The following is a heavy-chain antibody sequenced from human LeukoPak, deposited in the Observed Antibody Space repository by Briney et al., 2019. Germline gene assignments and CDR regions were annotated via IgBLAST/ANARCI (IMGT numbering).Heavy chain of an antibody. CDR3: ANEEWYRFDY. CDR1: GFAFNSYW. Sequence: GGSLRLSCAASGFAFNSYWMSWVRQTPGKGLEWVATMDGGGSATYYVDSVKGRLTITRDNAKNSLFLQMNSLRAEDTALYYCANEEWYRFDYWGQGTLVTVPS. V-gene: IGHV3-7*03. J-gene: IGHJ4*02. CDR2: MDGGGSAT. D-gene: IGHD2-8*01.